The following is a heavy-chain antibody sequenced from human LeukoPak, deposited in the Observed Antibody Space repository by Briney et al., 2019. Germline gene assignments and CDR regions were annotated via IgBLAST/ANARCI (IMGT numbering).Heavy chain of an antibody. CDR2: ISGSGSNT. CDR1: GFTFSSYA. J-gene: IGHJ4*02. V-gene: IGHV3-23*01. Sequence: GGSLRLSCAAFGFTFSSYAMSWVRQAPGKGLEWVSGISGSGSNTYYADSVKGRFTISRDNSKNTLYLQMDSLRAEDTAVYFCAKTHNPNFWNGYYYFDYWGQGTLVTVSS. D-gene: IGHD3-3*01. CDR3: AKTHNPNFWNGYYYFDY.